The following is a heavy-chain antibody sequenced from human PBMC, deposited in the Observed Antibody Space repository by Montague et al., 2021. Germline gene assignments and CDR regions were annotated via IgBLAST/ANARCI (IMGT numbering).Heavy chain of an antibody. CDR1: GASISDYY. D-gene: IGHD1-14*01. CDR2: IYYSRRT. CDR3: AATNPYYYYGMDV. Sequence: SETLSLTCSVSGASISDYYWSWIRQPPGKGLEWIGYIYYSRRTNYNPSLKSRVTISVDTSKNQLSLKLSSVTAADTAFYYCAATNPYYYYGMDVWGQGTTVTVSS. J-gene: IGHJ6*02. V-gene: IGHV4-59*01.